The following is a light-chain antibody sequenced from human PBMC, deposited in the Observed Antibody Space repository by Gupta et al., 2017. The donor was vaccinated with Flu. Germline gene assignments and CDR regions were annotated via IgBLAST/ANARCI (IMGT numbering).Light chain of an antibody. CDR3: SSYTSSSPLYV. Sequence: SSDIGGSNYVSWYQQHPGKAPKLAIYDVSNRPSGLSNRFSGSKSGNTASLTISGLQAEDEADYYCSSYTSSSPLYVFGTGTKVTVL. CDR1: SSDIGGSNY. J-gene: IGLJ1*01. CDR2: DVS. V-gene: IGLV2-14*03.